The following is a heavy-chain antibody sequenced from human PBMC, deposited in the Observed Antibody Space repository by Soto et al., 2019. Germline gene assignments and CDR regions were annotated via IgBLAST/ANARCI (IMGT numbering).Heavy chain of an antibody. V-gene: IGHV4-61*01. CDR1: GGSVSSGSYY. CDR3: ARGDCSSTSCYVNYYYYGMDV. J-gene: IGHJ6*02. Sequence: PSETLSLTCTVSGGSVSSGSYYWSWIRQPPGKGLEWIGYIYYSGSTNYNPSLKSRVTISVDTSKNQFSLKLSSVTAADTAVYYCARGDCSSTSCYVNYYYYGMDVWGQGTTVTVSS. D-gene: IGHD2-2*01. CDR2: IYYSGST.